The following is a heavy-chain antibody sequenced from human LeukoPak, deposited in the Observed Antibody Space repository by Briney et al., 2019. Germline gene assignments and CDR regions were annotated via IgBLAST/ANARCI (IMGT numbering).Heavy chain of an antibody. V-gene: IGHV1-18*01. J-gene: IGHJ3*02. D-gene: IGHD1-26*01. CDR3: ARGRWEPPRGPDAFDI. CDR1: GYTFTSYG. CDR2: ISAYNGNT. Sequence: EASVKVSCKASGYTFTSYGISWVRQAPGQGLEWMGWISAYNGNTNYAQKLQGRVTMTTDTSTSTAYMELRSLRSDDTAVYYCARGRWEPPRGPDAFDIWGQGTMVTVSS.